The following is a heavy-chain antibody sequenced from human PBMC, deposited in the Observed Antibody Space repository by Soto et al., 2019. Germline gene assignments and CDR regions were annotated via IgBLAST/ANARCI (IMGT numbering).Heavy chain of an antibody. CDR1: EFTFSANN. CDR2: IRDRGSTI. D-gene: IGHD3-22*01. Sequence: QVQLVESGGAWARPGGPLSLSGAASEFTFSANNWSRIRQAQGKGLEWFYDIRDRGSTINSSDAVKGRFTISRDNAKKSLYLHMNSLRADDTAVYYCARDKAFVASGFFDPWGQGILVTVSS. CDR3: ARDKAFVASGFFDP. V-gene: IGHV3-11*01. J-gene: IGHJ5*02.